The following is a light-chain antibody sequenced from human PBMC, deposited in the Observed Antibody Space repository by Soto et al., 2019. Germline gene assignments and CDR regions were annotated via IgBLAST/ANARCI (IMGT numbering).Light chain of an antibody. V-gene: IGKV3-11*01. CDR2: LTS. CDR1: QAVNTR. Sequence: EIVLTQSPATLSSFPGDRVTLSCRASQAVNTRLAWYQHKPGQAPRLLIYLTSNRAAGIPARFSGSGSETDFTLTISDVEPEDFAVYYCHQRQSWPRTFGQGNKVDIK. CDR3: HQRQSWPRT. J-gene: IGKJ1*01.